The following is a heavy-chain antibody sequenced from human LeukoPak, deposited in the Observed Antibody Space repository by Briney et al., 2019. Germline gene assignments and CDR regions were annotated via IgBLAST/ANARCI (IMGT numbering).Heavy chain of an antibody. V-gene: IGHV3-48*01. CDR2: VDYGGSVT. J-gene: IGHJ4*02. CDR1: GFTFTAYT. CDR3: TRDLEY. Sequence: GGSLRLSCSASGFTFTAYTMNWVRQAPGKGPEWVSYVDYGGSVTHYADSVKGRFTISRDNAENSLYLQMNSLRVEDTAVYYCTRDLEYWSQGVQVTVSS.